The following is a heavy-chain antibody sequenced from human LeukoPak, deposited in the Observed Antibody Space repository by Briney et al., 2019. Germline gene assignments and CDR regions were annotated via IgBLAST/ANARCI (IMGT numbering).Heavy chain of an antibody. CDR1: GFTFSDYS. V-gene: IGHV3-48*04. J-gene: IGHJ4*02. D-gene: IGHD7-27*01. CDR2: IRGSGPGSGSGT. Sequence: GGSLRLSCATSGFTFSDYSMNWVRQAPGKGLEWIANIRGSGPGSGSGTYYADSVKGRFIISRDTAKNSVNLQMNSLRAEDSAFYYCARDLNWGFDYWGQGALVTVSS. CDR3: ARDLNWGFDY.